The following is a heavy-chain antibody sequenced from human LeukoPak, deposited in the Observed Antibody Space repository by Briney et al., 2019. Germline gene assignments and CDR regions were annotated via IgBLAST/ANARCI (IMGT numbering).Heavy chain of an antibody. Sequence: GGSLRLSCAASGFTFSSYAMHWVRQAPGEGLEWVAVISYDGSNKYYADSVKGRFTISRDNSKNTLYLQMNSLRAEDTAVYYCARSHSSGWAQAPSFDYWGQGTLVTVSS. D-gene: IGHD6-19*01. CDR3: ARSHSSGWAQAPSFDY. V-gene: IGHV3-30-3*01. J-gene: IGHJ4*02. CDR2: ISYDGSNK. CDR1: GFTFSSYA.